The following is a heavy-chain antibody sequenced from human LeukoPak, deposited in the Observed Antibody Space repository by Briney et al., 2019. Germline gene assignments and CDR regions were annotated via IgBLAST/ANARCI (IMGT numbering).Heavy chain of an antibody. D-gene: IGHD2-15*01. Sequence: GGSLTLSCTASELMHKLWLSWVRQAPGKGLEWVAIITYDGSERNYVVTVKGRFSISRYNVTNSVFLLRTGLRAEGVAVYYCATQQDLEYDLSSGGYYFDSWGKGALVTVSS. CDR3: ATQQDLEYDLSSGGYYFDS. CDR2: ITYDGSER. J-gene: IGHJ4*02. V-gene: IGHV3-7*01. CDR1: ELMHKLW.